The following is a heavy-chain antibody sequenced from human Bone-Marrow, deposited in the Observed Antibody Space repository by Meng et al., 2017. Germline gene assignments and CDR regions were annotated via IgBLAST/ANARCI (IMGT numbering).Heavy chain of an antibody. Sequence: GESLKISCAASGFTFSNAWMSWVRQAPGKGLEWVGRIKSKTDGGTTDYAAPVKGRFTISRDDSKNTLYLQMNSLKTEDTAVYYCTTGREQDYGDYVGRYYFDYWARGPL. J-gene: IGHJ4*02. V-gene: IGHV3-15*01. CDR1: GFTFSNAW. CDR2: IKSKTDGGTT. CDR3: TTGREQDYGDYVGRYYFDY. D-gene: IGHD4-17*01.